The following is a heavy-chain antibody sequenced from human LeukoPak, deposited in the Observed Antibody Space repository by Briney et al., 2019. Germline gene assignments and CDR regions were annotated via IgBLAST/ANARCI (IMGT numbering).Heavy chain of an antibody. CDR3: LSGDY. D-gene: IGHD3-10*01. CDR2: ISSNGGST. Sequence: GGSLRLSCSASGFTFSNYAMHWVRQAPGKGLESVSAISSNGGSTHYADSVKGRFTISRDNSRNTLYLQMSSLRAEDTAVYYRLSGDYWGQGTLVTVSS. J-gene: IGHJ4*02. V-gene: IGHV3-64D*06. CDR1: GFTFSNYA.